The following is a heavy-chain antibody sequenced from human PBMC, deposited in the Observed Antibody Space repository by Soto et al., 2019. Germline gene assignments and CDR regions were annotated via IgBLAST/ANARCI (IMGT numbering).Heavy chain of an antibody. J-gene: IGHJ5*02. CDR2: INAGNGNT. CDR1: GYTFTSYA. Sequence: ASVKVSCKASGYTFTSYAMHWVRQAPGQRLEWMGWINAGNGNTKYSQKFQGRVTITRDTSASTAYMELSSLRSEDTAVYYCARGPFYYGSGTDWFDPWGQGTLVTVSS. V-gene: IGHV1-3*01. CDR3: ARGPFYYGSGTDWFDP. D-gene: IGHD3-10*01.